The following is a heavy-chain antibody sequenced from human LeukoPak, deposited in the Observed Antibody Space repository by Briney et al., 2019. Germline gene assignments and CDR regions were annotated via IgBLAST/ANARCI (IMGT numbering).Heavy chain of an antibody. CDR1: GFTVSSNY. D-gene: IGHD3-16*01. Sequence: PGGSLRLSCAASGFTVSSNYMSWVRQAPGKGLEWVSVIYSGGSTYYADSVKGRFTISRDNAKNTLYLQMNSLRAEDTAVYYCARARPGGYNWFDPWGQGTLVTVSS. CDR3: ARARPGGYNWFDP. V-gene: IGHV3-53*01. CDR2: IYSGGST. J-gene: IGHJ5*02.